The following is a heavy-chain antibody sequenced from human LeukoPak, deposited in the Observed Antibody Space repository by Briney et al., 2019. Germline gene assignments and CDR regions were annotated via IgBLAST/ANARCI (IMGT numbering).Heavy chain of an antibody. CDR1: GGSISSYY. CDR3: ARHAKVPGSILTYPDY. CDR2: IYTSGST. D-gene: IGHD3-9*01. J-gene: IGHJ4*02. Sequence: SETLSLTCTVSGGSISSYYWSWIRQPAGKGLEWIGRIYTSGSTNYNPSLKSRVTMSVDTSKNQFSLKLSSVTAADTAVYYCARHAKVPGSILTYPDYWGQGTLVTVSS. V-gene: IGHV4-4*07.